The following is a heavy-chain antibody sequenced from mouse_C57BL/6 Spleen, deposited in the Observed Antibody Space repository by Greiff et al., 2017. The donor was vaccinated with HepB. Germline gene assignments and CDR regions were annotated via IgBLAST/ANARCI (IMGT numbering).Heavy chain of an antibody. D-gene: IGHD4-1*01. CDR2: ISSGSSTI. V-gene: IGHV5-17*01. CDR3: ARRNWEGAMDY. CDR1: GFTFSDYG. J-gene: IGHJ4*01. Sequence: EVHLVESGGGLVKPGGSLKLSCAASGFTFSDYGMHWVRQAPEKGLEWVAYISSGSSTIYYADTVKGRFTISRDNAKNTLFLQMTSLRSEDTAMYYCARRNWEGAMDYWGQGTSVTVSS.